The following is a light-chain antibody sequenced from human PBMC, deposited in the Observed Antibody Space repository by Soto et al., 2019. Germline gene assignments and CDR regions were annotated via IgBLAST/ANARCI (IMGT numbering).Light chain of an antibody. V-gene: IGLV2-14*01. CDR1: SSDVGGYNY. J-gene: IGLJ2*01. CDR3: ATWDSSLTGEV. CDR2: EVS. Sequence: QSVLTQPASVSGSPGQSITISCTGTSSDVGGYNYVSWYQQHPGKAPKLMIYEVSNRPSGVSNRFSGSKSGNTASLTISGLQAEDEADYYCATWDSSLTGEVFGGGTQLTVL.